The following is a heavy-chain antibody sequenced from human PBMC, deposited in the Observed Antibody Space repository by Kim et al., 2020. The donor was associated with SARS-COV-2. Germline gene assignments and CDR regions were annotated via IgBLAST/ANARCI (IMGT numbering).Heavy chain of an antibody. Sequence: GGSLRLSCAASGFTFSSYAMHWVRQAPGKGLEWVAVISYDGSNKYYADSVKGRFTISRDNSKNTLYLQMNSLRAEDTAVYYCARGSPGSGSFPFDYWGQGTLVTVSS. D-gene: IGHD3-10*01. CDR1: GFTFSSYA. J-gene: IGHJ4*02. CDR2: ISYDGSNK. CDR3: ARGSPGSGSFPFDY. V-gene: IGHV3-30-3*01.